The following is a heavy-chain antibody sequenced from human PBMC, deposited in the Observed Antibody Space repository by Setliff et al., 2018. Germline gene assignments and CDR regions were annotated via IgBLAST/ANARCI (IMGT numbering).Heavy chain of an antibody. CDR3: ARDDGITMVRGVITYYYGMDV. J-gene: IGHJ6*02. CDR2: ISVYNGDT. V-gene: IGHV1-18*01. Sequence: ASVKVSCKASGYTFRNYAFAWVRQAPGQGLEWVGWISVYNGDTNYAQKLQGRVTMTTDTSTSTAYMELRSLRSDDTAVYYCARDDGITMVRGVITYYYGMDVWGQGTTVTVSS. D-gene: IGHD3-10*01. CDR1: GYTFRNYA.